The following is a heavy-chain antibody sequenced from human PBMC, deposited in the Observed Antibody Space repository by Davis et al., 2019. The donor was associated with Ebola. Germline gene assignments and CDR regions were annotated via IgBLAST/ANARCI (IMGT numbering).Heavy chain of an antibody. CDR2: ISSSGSTI. CDR3: ARPIRAPGTPENGFDM. V-gene: IGHV3-11*04. D-gene: IGHD6-13*01. CDR1: GFTFSDYY. Sequence: PGGSLRLSCAASGFTFSDYYMSWIRQAPGKGLEWVSYISSSGSTIYYADSVKGRFTISRDNAKNSLYLQMTSLRSDDTAVYFCARPIRAPGTPENGFDMWGQGTMVTVSS. J-gene: IGHJ3*02.